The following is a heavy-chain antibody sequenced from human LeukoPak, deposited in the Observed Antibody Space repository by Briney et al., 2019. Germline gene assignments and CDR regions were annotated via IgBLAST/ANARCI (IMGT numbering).Heavy chain of an antibody. CDR2: ISYDGSNK. Sequence: GGSLRLSCAASGFTFSSYAMHWVRQAPGKGLEWVAVISYDGSNKYYADSVKGRFTISRDNSKNTLYLQMNSLRAEDTAVYYCAKSGYSYGFDYWGQGTLVTVSS. J-gene: IGHJ4*02. D-gene: IGHD5-18*01. V-gene: IGHV3-30-3*02. CDR3: AKSGYSYGFDY. CDR1: GFTFSSYA.